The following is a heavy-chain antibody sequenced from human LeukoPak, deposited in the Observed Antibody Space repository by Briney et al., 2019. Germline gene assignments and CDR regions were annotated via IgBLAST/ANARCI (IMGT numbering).Heavy chain of an antibody. CDR2: INHSGST. CDR1: GGSFSGYY. V-gene: IGHV4-34*01. J-gene: IGHJ4*02. D-gene: IGHD6-13*01. CDR3: ARLSIAAGGD. Sequence: SETLSLTCAVYGGSFSGYYWSWIRQPPGKGLEWIGEINHSGSTNYNPSLKSRVTISVDTSKNQFSLKLSSVTAADTAVYYCARLSIAAGGDWGQGTPVTVSS.